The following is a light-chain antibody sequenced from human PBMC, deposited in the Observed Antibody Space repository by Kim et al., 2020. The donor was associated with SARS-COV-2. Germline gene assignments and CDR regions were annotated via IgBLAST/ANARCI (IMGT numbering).Light chain of an antibody. CDR1: QGISSH. CDR2: AAS. CDR3: LHIDSYPLT. Sequence: ASLGENVIITCRASQGISSHLAWYQQLPGKAPKLLIYAASTLQSGVPSRFSGSGSGTGFTLTISSLQPEDFATYYCLHIDSYPLTFGGGTKVDIK. J-gene: IGKJ4*01. V-gene: IGKV1-9*01.